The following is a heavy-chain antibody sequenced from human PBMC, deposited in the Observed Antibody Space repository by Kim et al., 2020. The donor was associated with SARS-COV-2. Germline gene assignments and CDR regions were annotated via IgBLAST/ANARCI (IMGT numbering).Heavy chain of an antibody. J-gene: IGHJ4*02. CDR3: VKEGVGTN. D-gene: IGHD1-26*01. CDR2: GGTT. V-gene: IGHV3-64D*06. Sequence: GGTTTYPGNVKGSLTIARDNSKNPLYLQMSRLRAEDTAVYYCVKEGVGTNWGQGTLVTVSS.